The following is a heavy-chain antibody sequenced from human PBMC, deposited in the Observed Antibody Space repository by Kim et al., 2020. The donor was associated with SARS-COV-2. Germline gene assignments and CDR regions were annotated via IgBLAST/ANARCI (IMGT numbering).Heavy chain of an antibody. CDR2: IYYSGST. D-gene: IGHD3-22*01. J-gene: IGHJ3*01. Sequence: SKSLSLTCTVSGGSISSGGYYWSWIRQHPGKGLEWTGYIYYSGSTYSNPSIKSRVTISVDTSKNQFSLTLSPVTAADTAVYYCAIARGIPLLVVVMIDA. CDR3: AIARGIPLLVVVMIDA. V-gene: IGHV4-31*03. CDR1: GGSISSGGYY.